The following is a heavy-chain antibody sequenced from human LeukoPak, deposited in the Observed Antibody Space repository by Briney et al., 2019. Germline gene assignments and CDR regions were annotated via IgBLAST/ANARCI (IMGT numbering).Heavy chain of an antibody. CDR2: IYYSGST. V-gene: IGHV4-59*01. Sequence: SETLSLTCTASGGSISSYYWSWIRQPPGKGLEWIGYIYYSGSTNYNPSLKSRVTISVDTSKNQFSLKLSSVTAADTAVYYCARDGTSNSLDYWGQGTLVTVSS. CDR3: ARDGTSNSLDY. CDR1: GGSISSYY. D-gene: IGHD4-11*01. J-gene: IGHJ4*02.